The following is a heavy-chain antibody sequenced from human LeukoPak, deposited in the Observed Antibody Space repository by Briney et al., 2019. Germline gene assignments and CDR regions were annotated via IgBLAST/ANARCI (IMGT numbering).Heavy chain of an antibody. CDR3: SRERGSPGSWYFDL. CDR1: GFTFSSYD. J-gene: IGHJ2*01. V-gene: IGHV3-13*01. CDR2: IGTAGGT. Sequence: PGGSLRLSCAASGFTFSSYDMHWVRQPTGKGLEWVSVIGTAGGTSYAGSAKGRFTTSRKNAENSLYLQMNSLRDGDTAVYYCSRERGSPGSWYFDLWGRGTLVTVSS. D-gene: IGHD5-12*01.